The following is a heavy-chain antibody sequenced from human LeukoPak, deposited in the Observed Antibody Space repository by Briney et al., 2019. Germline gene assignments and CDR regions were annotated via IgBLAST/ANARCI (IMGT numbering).Heavy chain of an antibody. Sequence: ASVKVSCKASGYTFTSYDINWVRQATGQGLEWMGWMNPNSGNTGYAQKFQGRVTMTRNTSISTAYMELSSLRSEDTAVYYCARGGEDGYINEYNWFDPWGRGTLVTVSS. CDR2: MNPNSGNT. D-gene: IGHD5-24*01. CDR1: GYTFTSYD. CDR3: ARGGEDGYINEYNWFDP. V-gene: IGHV1-8*01. J-gene: IGHJ5*02.